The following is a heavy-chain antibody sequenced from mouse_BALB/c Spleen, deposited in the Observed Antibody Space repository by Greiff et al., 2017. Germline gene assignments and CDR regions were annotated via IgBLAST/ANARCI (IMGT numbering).Heavy chain of an antibody. CDR1: GYTFTSYW. CDR2: IDPSDSYT. Sequence: QVQLQQPGAELVKPGASVKMSCKASGYTFTSYWMHWVKQRPGQGLEWIGVIDPSDSYTSYNQKFKGKATLTVDTSSSTAYMQLSSLTSEDSAVYYCTREGDGNIYAMDYWGQGTSVTVSS. J-gene: IGHJ4*01. CDR3: TREGDGNIYAMDY. D-gene: IGHD2-1*01. V-gene: IGHV1S127*01.